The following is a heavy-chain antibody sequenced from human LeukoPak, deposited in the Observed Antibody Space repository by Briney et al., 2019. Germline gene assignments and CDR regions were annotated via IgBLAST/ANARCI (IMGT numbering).Heavy chain of an antibody. J-gene: IGHJ4*02. CDR2: IIPIFGIA. D-gene: IGHD4-11*01. V-gene: IGHV1-69*04. Sequence: GASVKVSCKASGGTFSSYAISWVRLAPGQGLEWMGRIIPIFGIANYAQKFQGRVTITADKSTGTAYMELSSLRSEDTAVYYCARGMGYSNYYFDYWGQGTLVTVSS. CDR1: GGTFSSYA. CDR3: ARGMGYSNYYFDY.